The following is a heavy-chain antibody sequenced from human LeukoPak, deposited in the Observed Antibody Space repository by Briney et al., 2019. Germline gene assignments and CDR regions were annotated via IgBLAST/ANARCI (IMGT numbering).Heavy chain of an antibody. Sequence: PGGSLRLSCAAFGFIFSTYAINWVRQAPGKGLEWVSYTSSSGSRIYYADSVKGRFTISRDNAKNSLYLQMNSLRAEDTAVYYCARPRSDLYGMDVWGQGTTVTVSS. CDR2: TSSSGSRI. V-gene: IGHV3-48*03. CDR3: ARPRSDLYGMDV. CDR1: GFIFSTYA. J-gene: IGHJ6*02.